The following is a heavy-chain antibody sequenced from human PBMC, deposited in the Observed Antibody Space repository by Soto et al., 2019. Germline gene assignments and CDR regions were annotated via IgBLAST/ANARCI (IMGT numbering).Heavy chain of an antibody. V-gene: IGHV3-73*02. CDR3: TRRAVVVPNAMPGFDP. CDR2: IRNRANNYVT. CDR1: GLTFTGSD. J-gene: IGHJ5*02. D-gene: IGHD2-2*01. Sequence: VQLVESGGGLVQPGGSLKLSCAASGLTFTGSDVHWVRQASGKGLEWVGHIRNRANNYVTAYAASVKGRFTILRDDSKNTAYLQMNSLKIEDTAVYYCTRRAVVVPNAMPGFDPWGQGTLVTVSS.